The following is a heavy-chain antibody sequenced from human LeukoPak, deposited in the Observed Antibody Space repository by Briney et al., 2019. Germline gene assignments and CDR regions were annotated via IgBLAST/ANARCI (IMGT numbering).Heavy chain of an antibody. J-gene: IGHJ5*02. D-gene: IGHD3-10*01. V-gene: IGHV4-39*07. CDR3: ALLPDP. CDR2: VYFSGST. CDR1: GFTFSNYN. Sequence: GSLRLSCAASGFTFSNYNMNWVRQPPGKGLEWIGSVYFSGSTYYNPSLKSRVTISVDTSKNQFSLNLSSVTAADTAVYYCALLPDPWGQGTLVTVSS.